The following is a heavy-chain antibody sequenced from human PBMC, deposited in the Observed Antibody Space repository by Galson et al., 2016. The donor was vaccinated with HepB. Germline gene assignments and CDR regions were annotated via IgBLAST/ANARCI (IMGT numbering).Heavy chain of an antibody. J-gene: IGHJ5*02. CDR2: ISYDGSNK. D-gene: IGHD3-10*01. CDR3: ARGRAGPVDH. V-gene: IGHV3-30*04. Sequence: SLRLSCAASGFTFSNSAMHWVRQAPGRGLEWVAIISYDGSNKYYADSVKGRFTISRDNSKNTLYLQMNSLRAEDTAVYYCARGRAGPVDHWGQGTLVTVSS. CDR1: GFTFSNSA.